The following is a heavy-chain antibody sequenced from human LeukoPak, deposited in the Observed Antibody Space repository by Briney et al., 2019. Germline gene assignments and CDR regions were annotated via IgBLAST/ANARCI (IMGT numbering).Heavy chain of an antibody. CDR3: ARDISIWSGYYTMGGKWFDP. D-gene: IGHD3-3*01. Sequence: GGSLRLSCAASGFAFSSYWMSWVRQAPGKGLEWVANIKQDGSEKYYVDSVKGRFTISRDNAKNSLYLQMNSLRAEDTAVYYCARDISIWSGYYTMGGKWFDPWGQGTLVTVSS. CDR1: GFAFSSYW. CDR2: IKQDGSEK. J-gene: IGHJ5*02. V-gene: IGHV3-7*01.